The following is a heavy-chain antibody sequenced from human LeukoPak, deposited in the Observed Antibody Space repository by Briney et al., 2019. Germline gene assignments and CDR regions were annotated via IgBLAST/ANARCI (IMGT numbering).Heavy chain of an antibody. CDR3: AKDRSSGEITIFGVVIMGQYYFDY. D-gene: IGHD3-3*01. Sequence: PGGSLRLSCAASGFTFDDYAMHWVRQAPGKGLEWVSPISGDGGSTYYADSVKGRFTIPRDNSKNSLYLQMNSLRTEDTALYYCAKDRSSGEITIFGVVIMGQYYFDYWGQGTLVTVSS. CDR2: ISGDGGST. J-gene: IGHJ4*02. CDR1: GFTFDDYA. V-gene: IGHV3-43*02.